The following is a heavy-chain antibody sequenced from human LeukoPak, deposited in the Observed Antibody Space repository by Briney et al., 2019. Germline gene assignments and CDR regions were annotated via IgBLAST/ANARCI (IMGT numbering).Heavy chain of an antibody. D-gene: IGHD6-19*01. J-gene: IGHJ4*02. CDR1: GGFISSYY. CDR3: ARGKGAVPLPFDY. V-gene: IGHV4-59*01. CDR2: IYYSGST. Sequence: SETLSLTCTVSGGFISSYYWSWIRQPPRKGLEWIGYIYYSGSTNYNPSLKSRVTISVDTSKNQFSLKLSSVTAADTAVYYCARGKGAVPLPFDYWGQGTLVTVSS.